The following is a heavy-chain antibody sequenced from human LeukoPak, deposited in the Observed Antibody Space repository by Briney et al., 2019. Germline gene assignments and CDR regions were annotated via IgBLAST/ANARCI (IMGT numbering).Heavy chain of an antibody. CDR2: ISSSSSYI. D-gene: IGHD5-18*01. CDR1: GFTFSSYS. J-gene: IGHJ4*02. V-gene: IGHV3-21*01. Sequence: GGSLRLSCAASGFTFSSYSMNWVRQAPGKGLEWVSSISSSSSYIYYADSVKGRFTISGDNAKNSLYLQMNSLRAEDTAVYYCARDIIPTKMTSGYSYGLNFDYWGQGTLVTVS. CDR3: ARDIIPTKMTSGYSYGLNFDY.